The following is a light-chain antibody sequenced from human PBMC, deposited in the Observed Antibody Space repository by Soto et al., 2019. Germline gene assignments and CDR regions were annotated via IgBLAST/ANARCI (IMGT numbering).Light chain of an antibody. Sequence: QSALTQPRSVSGSPGQSVTISCTGTTSDVGGYNYVSWYQPHPGKAPNVMIYDVSERPSGVPDRFSGSKSGNTASLTISGLQDEDEAGYYCCSYAGSPRYVFGTGTKVTVL. CDR3: CSYAGSPRYV. CDR1: TSDVGGYNY. V-gene: IGLV2-11*01. CDR2: DVS. J-gene: IGLJ1*01.